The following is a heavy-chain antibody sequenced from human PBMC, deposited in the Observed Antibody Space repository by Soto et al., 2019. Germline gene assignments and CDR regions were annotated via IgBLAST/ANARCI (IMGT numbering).Heavy chain of an antibody. V-gene: IGHV4-34*01. CDR2: ISHNGGT. CDR3: ARGATTVEHFYYYGMDV. D-gene: IGHD4-17*01. Sequence: QVPLQQWGAGLLKPSETLSLTCAVYGGSFSGYFWSWIRQPPTKGLEWIGEISHNGGTTYNPSLKSRVTISIDTSKNQFSLRLSSVSAADTAVYYCARGATTVEHFYYYGMDVWGQGTTVTVSS. J-gene: IGHJ6*02. CDR1: GGSFSGYF.